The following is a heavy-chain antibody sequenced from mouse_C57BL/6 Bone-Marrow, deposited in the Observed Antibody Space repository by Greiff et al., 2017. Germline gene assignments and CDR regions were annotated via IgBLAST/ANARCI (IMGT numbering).Heavy chain of an antibody. J-gene: IGHJ3*01. Sequence: VQLQQSGAELVKPGASVKLSCKASGYTFTSYWMQWVKQRPGQGLEWIGEIDPSDSYTNYNQKFKGKATLTVDTSSSTAYMQLSSLTSEDSAVCYCARDDYARFAYWGQGTLVTVSA. CDR1: GYTFTSYW. D-gene: IGHD2-4*01. V-gene: IGHV1-50*01. CDR3: ARDDYARFAY. CDR2: IDPSDSYT.